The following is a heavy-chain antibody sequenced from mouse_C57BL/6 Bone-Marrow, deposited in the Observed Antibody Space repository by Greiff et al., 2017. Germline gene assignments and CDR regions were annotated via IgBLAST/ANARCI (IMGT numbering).Heavy chain of an antibody. V-gene: IGHV1-69*01. Sequence: QVQLQQPGAELVMPGASVKLSCKASGYTFTSYWMHWVKQRPGQGLEWIGEIDPSDSYTNYNQKFKGKSTLTVDKSSSTAYMQLSSLTSEDSAVYYCAREGDDGYFDVWGTGTTVTVSS. CDR1: GYTFTSYW. CDR3: AREGDDGYFDV. D-gene: IGHD2-3*01. CDR2: IDPSDSYT. J-gene: IGHJ1*03.